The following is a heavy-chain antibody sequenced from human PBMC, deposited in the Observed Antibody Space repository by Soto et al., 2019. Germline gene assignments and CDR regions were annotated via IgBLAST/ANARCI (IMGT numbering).Heavy chain of an antibody. CDR2: VSYDGSFK. CDR3: AKDSDQLLFDYYYGMDV. J-gene: IGHJ6*02. CDR1: GFTFSKFV. V-gene: IGHV3-30*18. Sequence: GGSLRLSCEASGFTFSKFVIHWVRQAPGKGLEWVAVVSYDGSFKYYADSVKGRFTISRDNSKNTLYLQMNSLRPEDTALFYCAKDSDQLLFDYYYGMDVWGQGTTVTVSS. D-gene: IGHD2-2*01.